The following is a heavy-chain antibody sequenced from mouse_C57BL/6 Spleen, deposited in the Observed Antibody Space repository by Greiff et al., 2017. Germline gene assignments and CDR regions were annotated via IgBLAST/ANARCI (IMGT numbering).Heavy chain of an antibody. J-gene: IGHJ2*01. CDR1: GYTFTDYN. V-gene: IGHV1-22*01. CDR3: ARGGGTFDY. CDR2: INPNNGGT. Sequence: VQLQQSGPELVKPGASVNMSCKASGYTFTDYNMHWVKQSHGKSLEWIGYINPNNGGTSYNQTFKGKATLTVNKSSSTAYLELRGLTSADSAVYYCARGGGTFDYWGQGTTLTVSS. D-gene: IGHD4-1*01.